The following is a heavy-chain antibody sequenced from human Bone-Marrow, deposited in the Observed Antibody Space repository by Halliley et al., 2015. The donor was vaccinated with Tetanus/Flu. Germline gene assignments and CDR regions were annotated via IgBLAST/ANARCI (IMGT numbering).Heavy chain of an antibody. CDR3: ARAPAGQWLAFDY. Sequence: CAASGFGFSSYHMHWVRQGPGKGLEWVALISFDGRNKHYGDSVKGRFTISRDNSKNTLYLQMNSLRGDDTAVFYCARAPAGQWLAFDYWGQGTLVTVSS. CDR1: GFGFSSYH. V-gene: IGHV3-30*03. D-gene: IGHD6-19*01. J-gene: IGHJ4*02. CDR2: ISFDGRNK.